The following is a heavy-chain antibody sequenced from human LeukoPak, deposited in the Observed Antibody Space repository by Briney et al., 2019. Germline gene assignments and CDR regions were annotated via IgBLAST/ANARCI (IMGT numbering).Heavy chain of an antibody. V-gene: IGHV3-7*04. CDR2: IKQDGSEK. J-gene: IGHJ3*02. CDR3: ARDWQWQQLDGDAFDI. D-gene: IGHD6-13*01. CDR1: GFISTNAW. Sequence: GGSLRLSCAASGFISTNAWMSWVRQAPGKGLEWVANIKQDGSEKYYVDSVKGRFTISRDNAKNSLFLQMNSLRAEDTAVYYCARDWQWQQLDGDAFDIWGQGTMVTVSS.